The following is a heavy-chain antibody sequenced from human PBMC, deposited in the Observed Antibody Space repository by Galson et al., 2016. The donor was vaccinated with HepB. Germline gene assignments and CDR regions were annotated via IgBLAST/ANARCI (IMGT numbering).Heavy chain of an antibody. Sequence: SLRLSCAASGFTFSNYWMNWVRQAPGKGLEWVASIQRDGSEENYVDSVKGRFTIARDNDKNSVYLHMNNLSAEGPAVYYCARAQRNGDELDYWGQGTLVTVSS. CDR1: GFTFSNYW. CDR3: ARAQRNGDELDY. D-gene: IGHD4-17*01. J-gene: IGHJ4*02. CDR2: IQRDGSEE. V-gene: IGHV3-7*04.